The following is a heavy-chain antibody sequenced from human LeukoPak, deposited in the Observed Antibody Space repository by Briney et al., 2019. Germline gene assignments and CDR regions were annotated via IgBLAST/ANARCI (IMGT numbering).Heavy chain of an antibody. V-gene: IGHV3-30*02. Sequence: PGGSLRLSCAASGFMFSDYAMHWVRQAPGKGLECVAFISYDGSDKYYVDSVKGRFTISRDDSKNTLYLQMNSLRAEDTAVYYCAREGRGYYMAVWGKGTAVTISS. CDR3: AREGRGYYMAV. CDR2: ISYDGSDK. J-gene: IGHJ6*03. D-gene: IGHD3-10*01. CDR1: GFMFSDYA.